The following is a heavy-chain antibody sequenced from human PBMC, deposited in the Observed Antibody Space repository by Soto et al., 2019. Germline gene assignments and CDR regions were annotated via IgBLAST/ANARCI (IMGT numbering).Heavy chain of an antibody. CDR2: ISAYNGNT. CDR3: ARVTVTTDPYYFDY. J-gene: IGHJ4*02. CDR1: GYTFTSYG. Sequence: ASVKVSCKASGYTFTSYGISWVRQAPGQGLEWMGWISAYNGNTNYAQKLQGRVTMTTDTSTSTAYMGLRSLGSDDTAVYYCARVTVTTDPYYFDYWGQGTLVTVSS. V-gene: IGHV1-18*01. D-gene: IGHD4-17*01.